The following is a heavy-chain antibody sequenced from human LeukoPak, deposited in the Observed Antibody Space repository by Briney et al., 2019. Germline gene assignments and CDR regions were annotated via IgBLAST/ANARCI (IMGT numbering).Heavy chain of an antibody. V-gene: IGHV4-59*01. D-gene: IGHD3-22*01. CDR3: ARIVYYYDSSGYYTNWFDP. CDR2: IYYSGST. Sequence: SGTLCLSCTVSGGSISSYYRSWVRQPPGKGLEWIAYIYYSGSTNYNPSPKRRVTTSVDTTTNQFSLKQSTVTAAETPVYYCARIVYYYDSSGYYTNWFDPGGQGTLVTVS. J-gene: IGHJ5*02. CDR1: GGSISSYY.